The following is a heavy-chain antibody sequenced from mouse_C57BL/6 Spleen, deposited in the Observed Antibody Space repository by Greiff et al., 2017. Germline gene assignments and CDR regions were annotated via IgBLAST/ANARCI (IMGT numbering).Heavy chain of an antibody. V-gene: IGHV1-18*01. CDR3: ARMRYYYGSSYFDV. Sequence: EVQLQQSGPELVKPGASVKIPCKASGYTFTDYNMDWVKQSHGKSLEWIGDINPNNGGTIYNQKFKGKATLTVDKSASTAYMELRSLTSEDTAVYYCARMRYYYGSSYFDVWGTGTTVTVSS. CDR1: GYTFTDYN. J-gene: IGHJ1*03. CDR2: INPNNGGT. D-gene: IGHD1-1*01.